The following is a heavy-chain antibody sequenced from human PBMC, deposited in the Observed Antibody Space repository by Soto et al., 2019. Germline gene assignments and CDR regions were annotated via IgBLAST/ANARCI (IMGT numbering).Heavy chain of an antibody. J-gene: IGHJ4*02. CDR3: AMPRKVVTPVEFDY. D-gene: IGHD2-21*02. CDR1: GGTFSSYA. V-gene: IGHV1-69*01. Sequence: QVQLVQSGAEVKKPGSSVKVSCKASGGTFSSYAISWVRQAPGQGLEWMGGIIPIFGTANYAQKFQGRVTITADESTSTAYLELSSLRSEDTAVYYCAMPRKVVTPVEFDYWGQGSLVTVSS. CDR2: IIPIFGTA.